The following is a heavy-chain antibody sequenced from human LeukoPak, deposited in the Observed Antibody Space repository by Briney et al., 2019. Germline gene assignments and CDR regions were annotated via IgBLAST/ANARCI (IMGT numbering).Heavy chain of an antibody. CDR2: INAGNGNT. CDR3: ARSYYDFWSGPDYYYMDV. CDR1: GYTFTSYA. D-gene: IGHD3-3*01. J-gene: IGHJ6*03. V-gene: IGHV1-3*03. Sequence: GASVKVSCKASGYTFTSYAMHWVRQAPGQRLEWMGWINAGNGNTKYSQEFQGRVTITRDTSASTAYMELSSLRSEDMAVYYCARSYYDFWSGPDYYYMDVWGKGTTVSVSS.